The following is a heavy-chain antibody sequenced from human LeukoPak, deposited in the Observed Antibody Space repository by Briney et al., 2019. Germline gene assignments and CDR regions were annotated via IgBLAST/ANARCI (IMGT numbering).Heavy chain of an antibody. CDR3: ARGYSSGWYGAPFDY. CDR2: INHSGST. CDR1: GGSFSGYY. J-gene: IGHJ4*02. Sequence: SETLSLTCAVYGGSFSGYYWSWIRQPTGKGLEWIGEINHSGSTNYNPSLKSRVTISVDTSKNQFSLKLSSVTAADTAVYYCARGYSSGWYGAPFDYWGQGTLVTVSS. V-gene: IGHV4-34*01. D-gene: IGHD6-19*01.